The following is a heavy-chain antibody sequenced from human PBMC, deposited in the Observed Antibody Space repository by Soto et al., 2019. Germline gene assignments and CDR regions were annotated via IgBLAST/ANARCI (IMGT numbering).Heavy chain of an antibody. CDR1: GFTFISYA. J-gene: IGHJ4*02. Sequence: LRLSCGASGFTFISYAMSWVRHVPGKGLEWISSISGSGANTWYAGPVQGRFIISRDNSKSTVSLHMSSLRVEDTAIYYCARDRATFDSWGQGTLVTVSS. CDR3: ARDRATFDS. D-gene: IGHD1-26*01. V-gene: IGHV3-23*01. CDR2: ISGSGANT.